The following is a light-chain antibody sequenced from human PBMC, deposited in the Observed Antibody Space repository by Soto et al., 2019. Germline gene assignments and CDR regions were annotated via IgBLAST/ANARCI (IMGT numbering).Light chain of an antibody. Sequence: EIVLTQSPGTLSLSPGERATLSCRASQSVTATFLAWYQQKPGQAPRLLIYGASSRATGIPDRFSGSGSGTDFPLTISRLEPEDFAVYYCQQYGSSPITFGQGTRLEIK. CDR1: QSVTATF. V-gene: IGKV3-20*01. CDR3: QQYGSSPIT. J-gene: IGKJ5*01. CDR2: GAS.